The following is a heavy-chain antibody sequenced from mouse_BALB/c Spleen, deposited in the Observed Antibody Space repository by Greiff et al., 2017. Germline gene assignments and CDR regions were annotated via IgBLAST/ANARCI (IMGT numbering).Heavy chain of an antibody. V-gene: IGHV1-18*01. CDR3: ARLRGNYGVYSDY. CDR1: GYTFTDYN. J-gene: IGHJ2*01. Sequence: VQLKQSGPELVKPGASVKIPCKASGYTFTDYNMDWVKQSHGKSLEWIGDINPNNGGTIYNQKFKGKATLTVDKSSSTAYMELRSLTSEDTAVYYCARLRGNYGVYSDYWGQGTTLTVSS. D-gene: IGHD2-1*01. CDR2: INPNNGGT.